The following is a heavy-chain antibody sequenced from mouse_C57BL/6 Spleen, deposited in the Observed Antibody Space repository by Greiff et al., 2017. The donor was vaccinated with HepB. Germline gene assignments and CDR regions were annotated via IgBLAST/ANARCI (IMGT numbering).Heavy chain of an antibody. CDR2: ISDGGSYT. Sequence: EVKLMESGGGLVKPGGSLKLSCAASGFTFSSYAMSWVRQTPEKRLEWVATISDGGSYTYYPDNVKGRFTISRDNAKNNLYLQMSHLKSEDTAMYYCARDWDVNYFDYWGQGTTLTVSS. J-gene: IGHJ2*01. CDR3: ARDWDVNYFDY. D-gene: IGHD4-1*01. V-gene: IGHV5-4*01. CDR1: GFTFSSYA.